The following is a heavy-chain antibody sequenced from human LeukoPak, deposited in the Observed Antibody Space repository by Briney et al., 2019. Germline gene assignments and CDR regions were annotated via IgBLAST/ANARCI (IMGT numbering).Heavy chain of an antibody. J-gene: IGHJ4*02. CDR2: ISGSGGST. V-gene: IGHV3-23*01. Sequence: PGGSLRLSCAASGFTFSSYAMSWVRQAPGMGLEWVSAISGSGGSTYYADSVKGRFTISRDNSKNTLYLQMNSLRAEDTAVYYCAKSGSSLWRSGDYWGQGTLVTVSS. CDR3: AKSGSSLWRSGDY. CDR1: GFTFSSYA. D-gene: IGHD6-6*01.